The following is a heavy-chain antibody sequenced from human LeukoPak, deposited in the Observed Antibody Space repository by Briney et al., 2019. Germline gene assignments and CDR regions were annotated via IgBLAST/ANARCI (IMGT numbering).Heavy chain of an antibody. D-gene: IGHD3-22*01. CDR1: GYSFTGHY. CDR3: ANTPAVSAASSGYYNPTTLPPPFVDY. V-gene: IGHV1-2*02. Sequence: GASVKVSCKASGYSFTGHYMHWVRQAPGQGLEWMGWINPNSGGTRYAQKFQGRVTMTRDTSISTAYMELNNLISDDTAVYYCANTPAVSAASSGYYNPTTLPPPFVDYWGQGTLVTVSS. CDR2: INPNSGGT. J-gene: IGHJ4*02.